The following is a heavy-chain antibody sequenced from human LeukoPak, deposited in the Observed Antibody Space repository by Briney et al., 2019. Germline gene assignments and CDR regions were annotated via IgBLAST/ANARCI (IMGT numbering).Heavy chain of an antibody. CDR3: ARDRITMVRGVIIDPYGMDV. CDR2: INPSGGST. D-gene: IGHD3-10*01. CDR1: GGTFSSYA. V-gene: IGHV1-46*01. J-gene: IGHJ6*02. Sequence: ASVKVSCKASGGTFSSYAISWVRQAPGQGLEWMGIINPSGGSTSYAQKFQGRVTMTRDTSTSTVYMELSSLGSEDTAVYYCARDRITMVRGVIIDPYGMDVWGQGTTVTVSS.